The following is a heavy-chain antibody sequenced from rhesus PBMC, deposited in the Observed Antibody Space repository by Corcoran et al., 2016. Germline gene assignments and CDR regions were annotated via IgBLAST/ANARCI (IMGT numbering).Heavy chain of an antibody. V-gene: IGHV3S43*01. J-gene: IGHJ4*01. D-gene: IGHD3-3*01. CDR3: TKDLFPTYYNIWTGYYTGGY. CDR1: GFTSGNSD. CDR2: ISSGGSI. Sequence: VQPGGSLRLSCAAPGFTSGNSDLIWIRQAPGKGLEWVSYISSGGSIYYSDSVKGRFTISRDNAKNTLYLQMSSLRVEDTAVYYCTKDLFPTYYNIWTGYYTGGYWGQGVLVTVSS.